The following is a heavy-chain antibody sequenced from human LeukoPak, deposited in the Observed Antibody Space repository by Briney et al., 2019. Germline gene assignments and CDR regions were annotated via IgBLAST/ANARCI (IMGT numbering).Heavy chain of an antibody. CDR3: TWMATVVTVDI. J-gene: IGHJ4*02. Sequence: PGGSLRLSCAVSGLSFRDAWLCGVRQAPGKGLEWIGRTIGGNGSADYAAPVKGRFTISRDYSKDTKYLHMNSLKTEDTAVYYCTWMATVVTVDIWGQGTLVTVSS. D-gene: IGHD4-23*01. CDR2: TIGGNGSA. V-gene: IGHV3-15*01. CDR1: GLSFRDAW.